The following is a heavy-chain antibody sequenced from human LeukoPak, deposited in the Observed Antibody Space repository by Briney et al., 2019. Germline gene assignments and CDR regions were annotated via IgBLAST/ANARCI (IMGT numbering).Heavy chain of an antibody. CDR3: ARKLGYCSGGSCRAEYFQH. D-gene: IGHD2-15*01. J-gene: IGHJ1*01. Sequence: ASVKVSCKASGYTFTSYGISWVRQAPGQGLEWMGWISAYNGNTNYAQKLQGRVTMTTDTSTSTAYMELRSLGSDDTAVYYCARKLGYCSGGSCRAEYFQHWGQGTLVTVSS. CDR2: ISAYNGNT. V-gene: IGHV1-18*01. CDR1: GYTFTSYG.